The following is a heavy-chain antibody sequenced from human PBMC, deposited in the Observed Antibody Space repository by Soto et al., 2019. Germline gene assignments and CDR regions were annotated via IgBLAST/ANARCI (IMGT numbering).Heavy chain of an antibody. CDR3: ARDRAAGTTSLFDP. V-gene: IGHV3-33*01. D-gene: IGHD1-7*01. CDR2: IWYDGSNK. Sequence: LRLSCAASGFTFSAYGMHWVRQAPGKGLEWVAVIWYDGSNKYYADSVKGRFTISRDNFKTTLYLQMNSLRAEDTAVYYCARDRAAGTTSLFDPWGHGTRVTVSS. CDR1: GFTFSAYG. J-gene: IGHJ5*02.